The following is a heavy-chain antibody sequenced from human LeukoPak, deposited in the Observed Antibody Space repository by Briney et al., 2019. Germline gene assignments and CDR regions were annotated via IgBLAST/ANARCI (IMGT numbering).Heavy chain of an antibody. D-gene: IGHD3-3*01. Sequence: GGSLRLSCAASGFTFSSYGMHWVRQAPGKGLEWVSYISSSSSTIYYADSVKGRFTISRDNAKNSLYLQMNSLRAEDTAVYYCARPIWSGIYYFDYWGQGTLVTVSS. CDR1: GFTFSSYG. CDR2: ISSSSSTI. J-gene: IGHJ4*02. V-gene: IGHV3-48*01. CDR3: ARPIWSGIYYFDY.